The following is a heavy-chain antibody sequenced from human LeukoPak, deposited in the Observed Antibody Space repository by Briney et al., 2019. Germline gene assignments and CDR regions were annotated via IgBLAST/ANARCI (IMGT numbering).Heavy chain of an antibody. CDR2: ISPNSGGT. CDR1: EYSFTSYW. CDR3: ARQGSSYGFDY. V-gene: IGHV1-2*02. D-gene: IGHD5-18*01. Sequence: GESLKISCKGSEYSFTSYWIGWVRQAPGQGLEWMGWISPNSGGTNYAQKFQGRVTMTRDTSISTAYMELSSLRSEDTAVYYCARQGSSYGFDYWGQGTLVTVSS. J-gene: IGHJ4*02.